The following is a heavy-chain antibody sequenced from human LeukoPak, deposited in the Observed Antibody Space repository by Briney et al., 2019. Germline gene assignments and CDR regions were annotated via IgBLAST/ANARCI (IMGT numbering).Heavy chain of an antibody. J-gene: IGHJ5*01. V-gene: IGHV1-8*01. D-gene: IGHD5-12*01. CDR3: ARESGLTDNWLDS. CDR1: GYSFTTHD. Sequence: ASVKVSCKASGYSFTTHDINWVRQSTGQGLEWMGRMNPNSGKSGYAQKFQGRVTMTRDTSISTVYMELSSLGSDDTAVYYCARESGLTDNWLDSWGQGTLVIVSS. CDR2: MNPNSGKS.